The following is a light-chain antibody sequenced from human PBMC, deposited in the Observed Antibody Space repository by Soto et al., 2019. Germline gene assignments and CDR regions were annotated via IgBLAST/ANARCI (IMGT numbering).Light chain of an antibody. CDR3: QQYGSSPRT. J-gene: IGKJ1*01. V-gene: IGKV3-20*01. CDR1: QSVNSGY. CDR2: DTS. Sequence: PGERAPRSCRASQSVNSGYLAWYQHTPGQAPSLLIYDTSTRATGIPDRFSGSGSGTDFTLTISRLEPEAFAVFYCQQYGSSPRTFGQGTKGEIK.